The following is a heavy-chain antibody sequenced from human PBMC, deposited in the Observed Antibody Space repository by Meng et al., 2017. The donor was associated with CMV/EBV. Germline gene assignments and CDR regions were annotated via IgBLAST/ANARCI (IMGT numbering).Heavy chain of an antibody. CDR3: ASGLYSSPAYYYYGMDV. V-gene: IGHV3-64*02. Sequence: GESLKISCAASGFTFSSYAMHWVRQAPGKGLEYVSATSSNGGSTYYADSVKGRFTISRDNSKNTLYLQMGSLRAEDMAVYYCASGLYSSPAYYYYGMDVWGQGTTVTVSS. CDR2: TSSNGGST. CDR1: GFTFSSYA. J-gene: IGHJ6*02. D-gene: IGHD6-13*01.